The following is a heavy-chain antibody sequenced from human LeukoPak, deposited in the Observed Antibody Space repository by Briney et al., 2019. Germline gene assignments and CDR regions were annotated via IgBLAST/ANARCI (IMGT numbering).Heavy chain of an antibody. J-gene: IGHJ4*02. Sequence: GGSLRLTCAASGFTFSTYGMNWVRQAPGKGLEWVSVISGSGGNTYYADSVKGRFTISRDNSKNTLYLQMNSLRAEDTAVYYCAKEYSVRNQFDHWGQGTLVAVSS. CDR2: ISGSGGNT. D-gene: IGHD1-14*01. CDR1: GFTFSTYG. V-gene: IGHV3-23*01. CDR3: AKEYSVRNQFDH.